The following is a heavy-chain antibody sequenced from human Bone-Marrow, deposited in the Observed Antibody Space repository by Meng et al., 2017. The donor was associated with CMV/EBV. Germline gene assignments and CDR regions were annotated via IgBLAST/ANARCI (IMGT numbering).Heavy chain of an antibody. CDR1: GGSISSSSYY. CDR2: IYYSGST. CDR3: ARLGAAGRLSHYYYGMDV. V-gene: IGHV4-39*07. J-gene: IGHJ6*02. D-gene: IGHD6-13*01. Sequence: GSLRPSCTVSGGSISSSSYYWGWIRQPPGKGLEWIGSIYYSGSTYYNPSLKSRVTISVDTSKNQFSLKLSSVTAADTAVYYCARLGAAGRLSHYYYGMDVWGQGTTVTVSS.